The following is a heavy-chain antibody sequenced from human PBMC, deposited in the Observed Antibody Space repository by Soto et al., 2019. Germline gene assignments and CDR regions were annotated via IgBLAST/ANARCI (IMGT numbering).Heavy chain of an antibody. CDR2: INAGNGNT. CDR1: GYTFTSYA. J-gene: IGHJ6*03. CDR3: AGVTTTKSKPNYYYYMDV. D-gene: IGHD4-4*01. Sequence: VASVKVSCKASGYTFTSYAMHWVRQAPGQRLEWMGWINAGNGNTKYSQKFQGRVTITRDTSASTAYMELSSLRSEDTAVYYCAGVTTTKSKPNYYYYMDVWGKGTTVTVSS. V-gene: IGHV1-3*01.